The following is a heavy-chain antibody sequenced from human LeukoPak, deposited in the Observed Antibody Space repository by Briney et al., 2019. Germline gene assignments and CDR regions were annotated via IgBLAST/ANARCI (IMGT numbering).Heavy chain of an antibody. J-gene: IGHJ5*02. Sequence: SETLSLTCAVYGGSFSGYYWSWIRQPPGKGMEWNGEINHSGSTNYNPSLKSRVTISVDTSKNQFSLKLSSVTAADTAVYYCARAVCGKQQLPCVNWFDPWGQGTLVTVSS. D-gene: IGHD6-13*01. CDR2: INHSGST. CDR3: ARAVCGKQQLPCVNWFDP. V-gene: IGHV4-34*01. CDR1: GGSFSGYY.